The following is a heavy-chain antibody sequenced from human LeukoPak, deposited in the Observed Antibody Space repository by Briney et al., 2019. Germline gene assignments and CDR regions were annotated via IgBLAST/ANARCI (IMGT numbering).Heavy chain of an antibody. V-gene: IGHV3-21*01. Sequence: GGSLRLSCAASGFTFSSYSMNWVRQAPGKGLEWVSSISSSSSYIYYADSVKGRFTISRDNAKNSLYLQMNSLRAEDTAVYYCARDGGYSSSCLSYWGQGTLVTVSS. CDR1: GFTFSSYS. CDR2: ISSSSSYI. CDR3: ARDGGYSSSCLSY. J-gene: IGHJ4*02. D-gene: IGHD6-13*01.